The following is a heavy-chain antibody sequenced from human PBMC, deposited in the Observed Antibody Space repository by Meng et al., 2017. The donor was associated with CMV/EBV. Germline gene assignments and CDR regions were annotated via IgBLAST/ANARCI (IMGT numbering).Heavy chain of an antibody. CDR1: GYTFTGYY. V-gene: IGHV1-2*06. CDR2: INPNSGGT. J-gene: IGHJ4*02. CDR3: ARWGGTYRLALGYFDY. Sequence: ASVKVSCKASGYTFTGYYMHWVRQAPGQGLEWMGRINPNSGGTNYAQKFQGRVTMTRDTSISTAYMELSRLRSDDTAVYYCARWGGTYRLALGYFDYWGQGTLVTVSS. D-gene: IGHD6-19*01.